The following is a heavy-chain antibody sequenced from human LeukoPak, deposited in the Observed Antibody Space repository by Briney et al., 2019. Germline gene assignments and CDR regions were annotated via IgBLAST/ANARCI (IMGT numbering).Heavy chain of an antibody. D-gene: IGHD3-3*01. Sequence: SETLSLTCTVSGGSISSYYWSWIRQPPGKGLEWSGHIYYSGSTNYNPSLKSRVTISVDTSKNQFSLKLSSVTAADTAVYYCARVRDDFWSGPSAYFDYWGQGTLVTVSS. CDR1: GGSISSYY. CDR2: IYYSGST. V-gene: IGHV4-59*01. CDR3: ARVRDDFWSGPSAYFDY. J-gene: IGHJ4*02.